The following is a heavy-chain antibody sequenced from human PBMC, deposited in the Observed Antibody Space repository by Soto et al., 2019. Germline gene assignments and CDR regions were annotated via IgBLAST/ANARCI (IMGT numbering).Heavy chain of an antibody. CDR3: ARGRAYLSSTSCYWFDP. CDR1: GGSFSGYY. CDR2: INHSGST. D-gene: IGHD2-2*01. V-gene: IGHV4-34*01. Sequence: SETLSLTCAVYGGSFSGYYWSWIRQPPGKGLEWIGEINHSGSTNYNPSLKSRVTISVDTSKNQFSLKLSSVTAADTAVYYCARGRAYLSSTSCYWFDPWGQGTLVTVSS. J-gene: IGHJ5*02.